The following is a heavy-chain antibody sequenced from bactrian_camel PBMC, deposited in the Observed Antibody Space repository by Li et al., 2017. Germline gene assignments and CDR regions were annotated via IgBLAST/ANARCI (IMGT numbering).Heavy chain of an antibody. V-gene: IGHV3S40*01. CDR2: INSRTDDST. J-gene: IGHJ4*01. CDR1: GYTFSSGR. Sequence: VQLVESGGGSVQTGGSLRLSCAASGYTFSSGRMGWFRQAPGKGLEWVSGINSRTDDSTVYAESVKGRFTISIDNAKSTLYLQMNNLRADDTAMYYCSGHNSGGDYSPFDSRCWGQGTQVTVS. D-gene: IGHD2*01. CDR3: SGHNSGGDYSPFDSRC.